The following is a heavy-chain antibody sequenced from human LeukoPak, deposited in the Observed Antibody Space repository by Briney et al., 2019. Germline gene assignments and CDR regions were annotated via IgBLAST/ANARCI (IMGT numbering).Heavy chain of an antibody. Sequence: SETLSLTCTVSGGSISSYYWGWIRQPPGKGLEWIGYVYYSGSANYNPSLKSRVTISVDTSRNQFSLKLSSMIAADTAVYYCARRDGSWGYFFDYWGQGTLVTVSS. CDR3: ARRDGSWGYFFDY. J-gene: IGHJ4*02. CDR2: VYYSGSA. CDR1: GGSISSYY. V-gene: IGHV4-59*01. D-gene: IGHD6-13*01.